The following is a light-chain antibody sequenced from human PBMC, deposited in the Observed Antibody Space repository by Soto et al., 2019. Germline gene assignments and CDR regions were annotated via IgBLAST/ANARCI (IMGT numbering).Light chain of an antibody. J-gene: IGKJ1*01. CDR2: KVS. V-gene: IGKV2-30*01. CDR1: RSLLYSDGNTY. Sequence: DVVMTQSPLSLPVTLGQPASISCRSSRSLLYSDGNTYLNWFHQRPGQPPRRLIYKVSNRDSGVPDRFRGSGCGTDFTLNISRVEAEDVGVYSCIRGVYWTPGRAFGQGTKVEIK. CDR3: IRGVYWTPGRA.